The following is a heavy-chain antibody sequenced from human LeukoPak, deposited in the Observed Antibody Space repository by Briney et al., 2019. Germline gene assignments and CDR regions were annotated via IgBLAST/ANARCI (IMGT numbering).Heavy chain of an antibody. Sequence: SVKVSCKASGGTFSSYAISWVRQAPGQGLEWMGGIIPLFGTANYAQKFQGRVTITAVESTSTAYMELSSLRSEDTAVYYCARVMGTLRFLETSPLDIWGQGTMVTVSS. V-gene: IGHV1-69*01. CDR1: GGTFSSYA. J-gene: IGHJ3*02. D-gene: IGHD3-3*01. CDR2: IIPLFGTA. CDR3: ARVMGTLRFLETSPLDI.